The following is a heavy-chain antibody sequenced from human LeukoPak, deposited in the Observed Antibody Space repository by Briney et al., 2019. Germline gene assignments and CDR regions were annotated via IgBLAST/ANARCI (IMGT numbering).Heavy chain of an antibody. V-gene: IGHV1-2*04. J-gene: IGHJ5*02. Sequence: VASVKVSCKASGYTFTGYYMHWVRQAPGQGLEWMGWINPNSGGTNYAQKFQGWVTMTRDTSLSTAYMELSRLRSDDTAVYYCARGSLVVVPAATMYNWFDPWGQGTLVTVSS. CDR3: ARGSLVVVPAATMYNWFDP. CDR1: GYTFTGYY. D-gene: IGHD2-2*01. CDR2: INPNSGGT.